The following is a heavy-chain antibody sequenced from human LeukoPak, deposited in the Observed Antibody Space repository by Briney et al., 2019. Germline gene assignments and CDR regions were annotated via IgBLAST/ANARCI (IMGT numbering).Heavy chain of an antibody. J-gene: IGHJ4*02. D-gene: IGHD6-19*01. CDR2: ISSSGDST. CDR3: VKDGMAVVGTAPLDY. Sequence: GGSLRLSCAASGFTFSTYAMSWVRQAPGKGLEYVSAISSSGDSTYYADSVKGRFTISRDNSKNTLYLQMNSLRPEGAAVYYCVKDGMAVVGTAPLDYWGQGILVTVSS. V-gene: IGHV3-64D*09. CDR1: GFTFSTYA.